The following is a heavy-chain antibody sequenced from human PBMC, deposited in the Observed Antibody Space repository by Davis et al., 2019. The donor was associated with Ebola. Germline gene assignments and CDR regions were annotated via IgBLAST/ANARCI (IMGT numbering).Heavy chain of an antibody. Sequence: SETLSLTCTVSGGSITTYYCSWHRQPPAKRLEWIGYIYYSGRTNYNPSLKSRVTISVDTSKNQFSLKLSSVTAADTAVYYCARQTLLHWYDPWGQGNLVTVSS. D-gene: IGHD2-15*01. V-gene: IGHV4-59*08. CDR3: ARQTLLHWYDP. CDR2: IYYSGRT. J-gene: IGHJ5*02. CDR1: GGSITTYY.